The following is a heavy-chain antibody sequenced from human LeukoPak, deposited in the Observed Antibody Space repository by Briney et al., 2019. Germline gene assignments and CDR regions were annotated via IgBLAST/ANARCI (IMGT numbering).Heavy chain of an antibody. Sequence: SETLSLTCTVSGGSISSTSYYWGWIRQPPGKGLEWIGSIYYSGSTYYNPSLKSRVTISVDTSKTQFSLRLSSVTAADTAVYYCARGRLGIFDYWGQGTLVTVSS. D-gene: IGHD7-27*01. CDR2: IYYSGST. V-gene: IGHV4-39*07. CDR1: GGSISSTSYY. CDR3: ARGRLGIFDY. J-gene: IGHJ4*02.